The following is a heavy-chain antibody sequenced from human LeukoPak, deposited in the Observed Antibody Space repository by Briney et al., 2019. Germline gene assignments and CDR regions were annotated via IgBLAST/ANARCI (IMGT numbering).Heavy chain of an antibody. CDR2: INPNSGGT. J-gene: IGHJ6*02. CDR1: GYTFTGYY. V-gene: IGHV1-2*02. D-gene: IGHD5-24*01. CDR3: ARSRPRGVYYGMDV. Sequence: ASVTVSCTASGYTFTGYYMHWVRPAPGQGLEWMGWINPNSGGTNYAQKFQGRVTMTRDTSISTAYMELSRLRSDDTAVYYCARSRPRGVYYGMDVWGQGTTVTVSS.